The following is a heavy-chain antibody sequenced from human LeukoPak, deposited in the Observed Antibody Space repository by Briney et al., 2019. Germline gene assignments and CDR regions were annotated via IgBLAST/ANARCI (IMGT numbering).Heavy chain of an antibody. V-gene: IGHV1-2*06. J-gene: IGHJ4*02. CDR1: GYTFTGYY. CDR2: INPNSGGT. CDR3: ARGKHSRSEGLDC. D-gene: IGHD6-13*01. Sequence: ASVKVSCKASGYTFTGYYMHWVRQAPGQGLEWMGRINPNSGGTNYAQKFQGRVTMTRDTSISTAYMELSRLRSDDTAVYYCARGKHSRSEGLDCWGQGTLVTVSS.